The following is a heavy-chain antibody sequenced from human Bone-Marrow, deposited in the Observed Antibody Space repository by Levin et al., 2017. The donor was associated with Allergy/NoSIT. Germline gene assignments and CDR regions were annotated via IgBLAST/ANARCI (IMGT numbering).Heavy chain of an antibody. CDR3: ARRWGAYMDV. CDR1: GFTFSSSW. J-gene: IGHJ6*03. Sequence: GESLKISCAASGFTFSSSWMHWVRQPPGKRLVWVSHINNDGTGTDYAVSVKGRFTVSRDNAKNTLNLQMNSLRVEDTAVYYCARRWGAYMDVWGKGTTVTVSS. CDR2: INNDGTGT. D-gene: IGHD3-16*01. V-gene: IGHV3-74*01.